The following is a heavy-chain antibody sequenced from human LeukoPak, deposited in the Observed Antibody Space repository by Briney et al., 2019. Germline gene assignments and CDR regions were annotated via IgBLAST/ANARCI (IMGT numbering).Heavy chain of an antibody. CDR2: IYHSGST. J-gene: IGHJ4*02. V-gene: IGHV4-38-2*02. CDR3: ARYDVWGSYRAFGY. D-gene: IGHD3-16*02. CDR1: GYSISSDYY. Sequence: TSETLSLTCTVSGYSISSDYYWGWIRQPPGRGLEWIGTIYHSGSTYYNPSLKSRVTISVDTSRNQFSLKLSSVTAADTAVYYCARYDVWGSYRAFGYWGQGTLVTVFS.